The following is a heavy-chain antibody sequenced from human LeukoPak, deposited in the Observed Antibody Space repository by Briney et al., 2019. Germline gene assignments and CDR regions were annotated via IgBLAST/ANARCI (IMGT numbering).Heavy chain of an antibody. CDR2: IYHSGST. CDR1: GGSISSGGYY. D-gene: IGHD2-21*01. Sequence: SETLSLTCTVSGGSISSGGYYWSWIRQPPGKGLEWIGYIYHSGSTYYNPSLKSRVTISVDRSKNQFSLKLSSVTAADTAVYYCARDFAPIDYWGQGTLVTVSS. V-gene: IGHV4-30-2*01. J-gene: IGHJ4*02. CDR3: ARDFAPIDY.